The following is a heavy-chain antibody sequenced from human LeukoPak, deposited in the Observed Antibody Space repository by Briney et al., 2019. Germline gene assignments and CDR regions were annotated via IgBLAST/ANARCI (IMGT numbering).Heavy chain of an antibody. CDR3: AKGGEWLVSSAFYYYYMDV. CDR1: GFTVSSNY. Sequence: GGSLRLSCAASGFTVSSNYMSWVRQAPGKGLEWVSAISGSGGSTYYVDSVKGRFTISRDNSKNTLYLQMNNLRAEDTAVYYCAKGGEWLVSSAFYYYYMDVWGKGTTVTISS. J-gene: IGHJ6*03. V-gene: IGHV3-23*01. D-gene: IGHD6-19*01. CDR2: ISGSGGST.